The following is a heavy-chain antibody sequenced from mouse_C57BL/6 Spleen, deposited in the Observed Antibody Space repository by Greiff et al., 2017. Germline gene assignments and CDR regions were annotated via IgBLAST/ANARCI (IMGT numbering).Heavy chain of an antibody. V-gene: IGHV1-59*01. CDR1: GYTFTSYW. CDR2: IDPSDSYT. CDR3: ARRDYYGSSWFAY. J-gene: IGHJ3*01. D-gene: IGHD1-1*01. Sequence: VQLQQPGAELVRPGTSVKLSCKASGYTFTSYWMHWVKQRPGQGLEWIGVIDPSDSYTNYNQKFKGKATLTVDTSSSTAYMQLSSLTSEDSAVYYCARRDYYGSSWFAYWGQGTLVTVSA.